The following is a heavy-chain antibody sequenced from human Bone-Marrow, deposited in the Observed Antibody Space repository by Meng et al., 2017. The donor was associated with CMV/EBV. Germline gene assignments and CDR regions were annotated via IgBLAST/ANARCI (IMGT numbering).Heavy chain of an antibody. J-gene: IGHJ6*02. V-gene: IGHV4-59*01. Sequence: GSLRLSFTVSGGSISSYYWSWIRQPPGKGLEWIGYIYYSGSTNYNPSLKSRVTISVDTSKNQFSLKLSSVTAADTAVYYCARDSWVVSRLGMDVWGQGTAVTVSS. D-gene: IGHD2-2*01. CDR1: GGSISSYY. CDR3: ARDSWVVSRLGMDV. CDR2: IYYSGST.